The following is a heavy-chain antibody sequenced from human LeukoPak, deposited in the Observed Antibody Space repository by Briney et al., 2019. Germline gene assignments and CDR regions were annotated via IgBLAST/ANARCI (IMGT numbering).Heavy chain of an antibody. D-gene: IGHD6-13*01. J-gene: IGHJ4*02. CDR2: IYPGDSDT. CDR1: GYNFTNYW. CDR3: ARQTGIAAAGLIDY. V-gene: IGHV5-51*01. Sequence: KTGESLKISCKGSGYNFTNYWIGWVRQMPGKGLEWMGIIYPGDSDTTYSPSFQGQVTISADKSISTAYLQWSSLKASDTAMYYCARQTGIAAAGLIDYWGQGTLVTVSS.